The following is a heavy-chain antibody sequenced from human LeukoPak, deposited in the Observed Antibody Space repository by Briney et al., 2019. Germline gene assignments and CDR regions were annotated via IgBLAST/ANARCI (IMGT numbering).Heavy chain of an antibody. CDR2: ISYDGSNK. V-gene: IGHV3-30-3*01. J-gene: IGHJ4*02. CDR3: ASSNRGYSYGALDY. CDR1: GFTLSSYA. D-gene: IGHD5-18*01. Sequence: GGSLRLSCAASGFTLSSYAMHWVRQAPGKGLEWVAVISYDGSNKYYADSVKGRFTISRDNSKNTLYLQMNSLRAEDTAVYYCASSNRGYSYGALDYWGQGTLVTVPS.